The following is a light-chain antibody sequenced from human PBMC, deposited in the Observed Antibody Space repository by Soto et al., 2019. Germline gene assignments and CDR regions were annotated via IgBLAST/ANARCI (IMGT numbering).Light chain of an antibody. CDR3: QSYDNNNHVV. CDR2: EDD. Sequence: NFMLTQPHSVSESPGKTVTISCTGSSGSIASNYVQWYQHRPGSAPTTVIYEDDHRPSGVPDRFSGSVDSSSNSASLTISGLKTEDEADYYCQSYDNNNHVVFGGGTSSPS. J-gene: IGLJ2*01. V-gene: IGLV6-57*02. CDR1: SGSIASNY.